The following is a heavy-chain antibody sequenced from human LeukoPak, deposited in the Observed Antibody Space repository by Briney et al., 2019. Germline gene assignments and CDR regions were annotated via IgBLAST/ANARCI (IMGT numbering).Heavy chain of an antibody. CDR1: DYYISSGHY. D-gene: IGHD2-15*01. Sequence: SETLSLTCTVSDYYISSGHYWGWIRQPPGKGLEWIGNIHHAGATYHNPSLKSRVTISVDKSKNQFSLELSSVTAADTAMYYCVTFSTVVASPYDAFDIWGQGTMVTVSS. CDR3: VTFSTVVASPYDAFDI. CDR2: IHHAGAT. V-gene: IGHV4-38-2*02. J-gene: IGHJ3*02.